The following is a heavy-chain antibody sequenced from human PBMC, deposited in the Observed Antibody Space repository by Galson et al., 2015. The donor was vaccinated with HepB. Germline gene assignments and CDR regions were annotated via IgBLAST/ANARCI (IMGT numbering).Heavy chain of an antibody. Sequence: LSLTCTVSGGSISSYYWSWIRQPPGKGLEWIGYIYYSGSTNYNPSLKSRVTISVDTSKNQFSLKLSSVTAADTAVYYCARGEWFGELFPLRYWGQGTLVTVSS. D-gene: IGHD3-10*01. J-gene: IGHJ4*02. CDR1: GGSISSYY. CDR3: ARGEWFGELFPLRY. V-gene: IGHV4-59*01. CDR2: IYYSGST.